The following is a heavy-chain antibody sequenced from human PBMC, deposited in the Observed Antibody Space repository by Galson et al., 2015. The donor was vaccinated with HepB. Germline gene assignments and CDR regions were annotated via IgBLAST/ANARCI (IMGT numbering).Heavy chain of an antibody. D-gene: IGHD3-3*01. V-gene: IGHV4-61*02. CDR2: IYTSGST. CDR3: ASGHYDFWGLDFDY. Sequence: LSLTCTVSGGSISSGSYYWSWIRQPAGKGLEWIGRIYTSGSTNYNPSLKSRVTMSVDTSKNQFSLKLSSVTAADTAVYYCASGHYDFWGLDFDYWGQGTLVTVSS. J-gene: IGHJ4*02. CDR1: GGSISSGSYY.